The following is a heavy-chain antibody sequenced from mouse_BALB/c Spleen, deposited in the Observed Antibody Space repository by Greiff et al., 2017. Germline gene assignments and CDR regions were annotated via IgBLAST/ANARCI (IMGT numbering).Heavy chain of an antibody. CDR2: INPSTGYT. Sequence: QVQLQQSGAELVKPGASVKMSCKASGYTFTSYWMHWVKQRPGQGLEWIGYINPSTGYTEYNQKFKDKATLTADKSSSTDYMQLSSLTSEDSAVYYCARRLGRGDWFAYWGQGTLVTVSA. J-gene: IGHJ3*01. D-gene: IGHD4-1*01. CDR3: ARRLGRGDWFAY. V-gene: IGHV1-7*01. CDR1: GYTFTSYW.